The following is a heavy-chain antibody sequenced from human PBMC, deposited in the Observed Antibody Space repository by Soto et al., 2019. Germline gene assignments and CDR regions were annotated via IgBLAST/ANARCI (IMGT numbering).Heavy chain of an antibody. CDR1: GFTFSSYA. Sequence: EVQLLESGAGLVQPGGSLRLSCAPSGFTFSSYAMSWVRQAPGKGLEWVSGISTSGDSTYYADSVKGRFTISRDNSKDTLYLQMNSLRAGDTAVYYCAINSRYCSSTSCYVDWGQGTLVTVSS. V-gene: IGHV3-23*01. CDR2: ISTSGDST. CDR3: AINSRYCSSTSCYVD. D-gene: IGHD2-2*01. J-gene: IGHJ4*02.